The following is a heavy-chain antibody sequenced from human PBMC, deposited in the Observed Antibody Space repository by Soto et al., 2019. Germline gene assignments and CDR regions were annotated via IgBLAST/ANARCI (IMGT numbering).Heavy chain of an antibody. CDR3: ARGGAMGVDY. CDR1: GFTFTIYG. J-gene: IGHJ4*02. CDR2: FSGGSGAT. D-gene: IGHD1-26*01. Sequence: VQLLASGGGLVQPGGSLRLSCVVSGFTFTIYGVTWVRQAPGKGLEWVCGFSGGSGATHYRDSVKGRLTVSRDNAKNTVYLHVNTLRDEDPAVYYCARGGAMGVDYWGQGTLVTVSS. V-gene: IGHV3-23*01.